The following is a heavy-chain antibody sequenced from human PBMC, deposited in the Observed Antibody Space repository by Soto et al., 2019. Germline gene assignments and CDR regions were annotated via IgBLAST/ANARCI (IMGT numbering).Heavy chain of an antibody. CDR1: GFTFSSYW. Sequence: EVQLVESGGGLVQPGESLTLSCAASGFTFSSYWMHWVRQAPGKGLVCYADSVKGRLTISRDNAKNTLYLQMNSLRVDATAVYFSARGDGDRYDGNGSLGRHWGQGTLVTVSS. J-gene: IGHJ4*02. CDR3: ARGDGDRYDGNGSLGRH. V-gene: IGHV3-74*01. D-gene: IGHD3-22*01.